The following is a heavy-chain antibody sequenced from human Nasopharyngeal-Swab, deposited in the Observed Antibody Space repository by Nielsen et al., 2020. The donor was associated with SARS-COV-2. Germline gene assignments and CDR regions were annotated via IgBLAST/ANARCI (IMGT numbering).Heavy chain of an antibody. V-gene: IGHV3-23*01. D-gene: IGHD6-19*01. Sequence: GESLKISCAASGFTFSSYAMSWVRQAPGKGLEWVSAISGSGGSTYYADSVKGRFTISRDNSKNMLYLQMNSLRAEDTAVYYCAKDPSAVAGTGWDYWGQGTLVTVSS. J-gene: IGHJ4*02. CDR1: GFTFSSYA. CDR3: AKDPSAVAGTGWDY. CDR2: ISGSGGST.